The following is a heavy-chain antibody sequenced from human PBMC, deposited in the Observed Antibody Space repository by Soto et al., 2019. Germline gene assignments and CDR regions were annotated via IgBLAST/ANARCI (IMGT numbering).Heavy chain of an antibody. J-gene: IGHJ5*02. CDR2: FERDEAER. CDR1: GYTLNEVA. CDR3: TTYHGDYNFDH. Sequence: QVQLVQSGAEVKKPGASVKVSCKVSGYTLNEVAMHWLRQAPGKGLEWLGGFERDEAERSYAQHFQGRVTMTEDTSTDTVYMELSSLRSEDTALYFCTTYHGDYNFDHWGQGTLVTVSS. V-gene: IGHV1-24*01. D-gene: IGHD4-17*01.